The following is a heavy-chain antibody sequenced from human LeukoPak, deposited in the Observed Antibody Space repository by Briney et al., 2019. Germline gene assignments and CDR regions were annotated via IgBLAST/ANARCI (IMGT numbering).Heavy chain of an antibody. CDR3: ARDTLSQGFDP. CDR1: GGSVSSGSYY. CDR2: IYYSGST. V-gene: IGHV4-61*01. J-gene: IGHJ5*02. Sequence: KPTETLSLTRTVSGGSVSSGSYYWSWIRQPPGKGLEWIGHIYYSGSTDYNPSLKSRVTISVDTSKNQFSLKLSSVTAADTAVYYCARDTLSQGFDPWGQGTLVTVSS. D-gene: IGHD3-16*01.